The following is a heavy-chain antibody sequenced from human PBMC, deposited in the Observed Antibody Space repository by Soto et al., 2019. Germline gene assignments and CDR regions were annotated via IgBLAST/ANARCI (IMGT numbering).Heavy chain of an antibody. CDR2: ISAYNGNT. Sequence: ASVKVSCKASGYTFTSYGISCVRQAPVQGLEWMGWISAYNGNTNYAQKLQGRVTMTTDTSTSTAYMELRSLRSDDTAVYYCARESSSWYDYYYGMDVWGQGTTVTVSS. V-gene: IGHV1-18*04. CDR3: ARESSSWYDYYYGMDV. CDR1: GYTFTSYG. J-gene: IGHJ6*02. D-gene: IGHD6-13*01.